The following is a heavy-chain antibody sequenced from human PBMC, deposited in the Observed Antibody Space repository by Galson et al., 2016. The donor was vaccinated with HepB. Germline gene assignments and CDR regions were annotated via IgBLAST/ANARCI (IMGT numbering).Heavy chain of an antibody. CDR1: GFTFSSYA. V-gene: IGHV3-23*01. Sequence: SLRLSCAASGFTFSSYAMSWVRQAPGKGLEWVSAVSGSSRAYYADSVKGRFTISRDNAKNSLYLQMNSLRVEDTAFYYCAKVRRIRSTAGMDVWGQGTTVTVS. J-gene: IGHJ6*02. CDR3: AKVRRIRSTAGMDV. CDR2: VSGSSRA. D-gene: IGHD2-15*01.